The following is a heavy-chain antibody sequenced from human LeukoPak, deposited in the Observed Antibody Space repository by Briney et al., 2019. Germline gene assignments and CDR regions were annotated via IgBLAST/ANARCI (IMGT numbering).Heavy chain of an antibody. D-gene: IGHD2-21*02. Sequence: GGSLRLSCAASGFTFSSYWMSWVRQAPGKGPEWVGNTNQDGSQNYYVDSVKGRFTISRDNAKNALYLQMNSLRAEDTAIYYCVTFWGSMESDWLRDGMDVWGQGTTVTVSS. J-gene: IGHJ6*02. CDR2: TNQDGSQN. CDR3: VTFWGSMESDWLRDGMDV. V-gene: IGHV3-7*01. CDR1: GFTFSSYW.